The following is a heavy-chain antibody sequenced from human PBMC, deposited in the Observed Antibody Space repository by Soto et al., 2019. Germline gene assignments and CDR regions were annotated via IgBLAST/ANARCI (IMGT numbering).Heavy chain of an antibody. V-gene: IGHV3-11*01. CDR2: ISSSGSTI. J-gene: IGHJ6*03. CDR3: AREYQRKRTYYYYMDV. Sequence: GGSLRLSCAASGFTFSDYYMSWIRQAPGKGLEWVSYISSSGSTIYYADSVKGRFTISRDNAKNSLYLQMNSLGAEDTAVYYCAREYQRKRTYYYYMDVWGKGTTVTVSS. D-gene: IGHD2-2*01. CDR1: GFTFSDYY.